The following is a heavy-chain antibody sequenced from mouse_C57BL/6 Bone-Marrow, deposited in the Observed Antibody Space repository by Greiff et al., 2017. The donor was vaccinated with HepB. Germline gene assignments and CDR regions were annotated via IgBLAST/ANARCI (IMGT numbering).Heavy chain of an antibody. D-gene: IGHD1-1*01. CDR2: IYPGGGYT. CDR1: GYTFTNYW. Sequence: QVQLKESGAELVRPGTSVKMSCKASGYTFTNYWIGWAKQRPGHGLEWIGAIYPGGGYTNYNEKFKGKATLTADKSSSTAYMQFSSLTSEDSAIYYCARGTTVVYWYYDVWGTGTTVTVSS. CDR3: ARGTTVVYWYYDV. V-gene: IGHV1-63*01. J-gene: IGHJ1*03.